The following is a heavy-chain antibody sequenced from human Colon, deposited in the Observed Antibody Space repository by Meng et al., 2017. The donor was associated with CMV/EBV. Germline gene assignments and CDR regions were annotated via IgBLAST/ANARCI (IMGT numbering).Heavy chain of an antibody. Sequence: QVHLQQWGAELLKPSETLSLTHTVSADSFTGYHWTWIRQPPGKGPEWIGEINYRGSIHYNPSLESRVTISLDMSTNQLSLKLNSVTAADTAVYYCVRGNWVSDFWGQGTLVTVSS. V-gene: IGHV4-34*01. CDR3: VRGNWVSDF. CDR1: ADSFTGYH. CDR2: INYRGSI. D-gene: IGHD7-27*01. J-gene: IGHJ4*02.